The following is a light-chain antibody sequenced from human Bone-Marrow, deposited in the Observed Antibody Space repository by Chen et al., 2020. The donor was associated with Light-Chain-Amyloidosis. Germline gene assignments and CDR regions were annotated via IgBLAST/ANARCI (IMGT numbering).Light chain of an antibody. CDR3: MQTLQPLRT. J-gene: IGKJ2*01. CDR2: LAS. Sequence: IVMTQSPLSLAVTPGESASISCTSNLSLMQNNGYNFLDWYLQKPGQSPQLLIYLASDRASGVPDRFSGSGSGKDFTLKITSVEADDVGVYFCMQTLQPLRTFGQGTKLEI. V-gene: IGKV2-28*01. CDR1: LSLMQNNGYNF.